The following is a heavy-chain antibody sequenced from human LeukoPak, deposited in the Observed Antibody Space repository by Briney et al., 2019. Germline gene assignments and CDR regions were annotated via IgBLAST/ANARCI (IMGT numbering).Heavy chain of an antibody. J-gene: IGHJ3*02. CDR1: GYTFTGYY. V-gene: IGHV1-2*06. Sequence: ASVKVSCKASGYTFTGYYMHWVRQAPGQGLEWMGRINPNSGGTNYAQKFQGRVTMTRDTSISTAYMELSRLRSDDTAVYYCARVTGDLADFDIWGQGTMVTVSS. CDR2: INPNSGGT. D-gene: IGHD7-27*01. CDR3: ARVTGDLADFDI.